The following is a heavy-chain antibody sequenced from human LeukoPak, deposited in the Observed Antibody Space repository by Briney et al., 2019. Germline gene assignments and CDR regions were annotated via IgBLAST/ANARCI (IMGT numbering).Heavy chain of an antibody. CDR3: ARAGVVVVPATDY. D-gene: IGHD2-15*01. CDR2: INPNSGGT. CDR1: GYTFTGYY. Sequence: ASVTFSCKASGYTFTGYYMHWVRQAPGQGLEWMGWINPNSGGTNYAQKFQGRVTMTRDTSISTAYMELSRLRSDDTAVYYCARAGVVVVPATDYWGQGTLVPVSS. J-gene: IGHJ4*02. V-gene: IGHV1-2*02.